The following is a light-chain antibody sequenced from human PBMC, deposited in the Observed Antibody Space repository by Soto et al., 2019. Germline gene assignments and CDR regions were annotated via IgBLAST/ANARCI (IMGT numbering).Light chain of an antibody. Sequence: IVLTQSPGPLSLSPGERASLSCRASQSIANSLAWYQQKPGQAPRLLIFGASNRATGIPDRFSGSGSGTDFTLTISRLEPEDFAVYHCQQYGGSPRTVGQGTKVDIK. CDR3: QQYGGSPRT. V-gene: IGKV3-20*01. J-gene: IGKJ1*01. CDR2: GAS. CDR1: QSIANS.